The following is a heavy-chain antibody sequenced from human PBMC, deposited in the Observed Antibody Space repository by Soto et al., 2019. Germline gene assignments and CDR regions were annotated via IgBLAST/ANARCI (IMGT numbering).Heavy chain of an antibody. D-gene: IGHD4-17*01. V-gene: IGHV4-59*01. CDR3: ARVAHDYGGPFDY. CDR2: IYYSGST. Sequence: QVQLQESGPGLVKPSETLSLTCTVSGGSISSYYWSWIRQPPGKGLEWIGYIYYSGSTNYNPSLESRVTISVDTSKNQFPLKLSSVTAADTAVYYCARVAHDYGGPFDYWGQGTLVTVSS. J-gene: IGHJ4*02. CDR1: GGSISSYY.